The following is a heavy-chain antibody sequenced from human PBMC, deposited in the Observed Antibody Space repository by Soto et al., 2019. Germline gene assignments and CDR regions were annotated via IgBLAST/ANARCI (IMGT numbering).Heavy chain of an antibody. CDR2: MKPDGSIT. J-gene: IGHJ4*02. V-gene: IGHV3-74*01. Sequence: GGSLRLSCAASGFTFSSYWMHWVRQAPGKGLVWVARMKPDGSITSYVDSVQDRFTISRDNAKNSLYLQMNSLRAEDTAVYYCARANCWGQGTLVTVSS. CDR3: ARANC. CDR1: GFTFSSYW.